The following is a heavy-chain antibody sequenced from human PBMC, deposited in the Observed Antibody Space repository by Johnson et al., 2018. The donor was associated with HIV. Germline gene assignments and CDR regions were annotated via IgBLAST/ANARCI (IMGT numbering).Heavy chain of an antibody. CDR2: INWNGGST. CDR1: GFTFSSYA. D-gene: IGHD4-17*01. Sequence: VQLVESGGGLVQPGGSLRLSCAASGFTFSSYAMSWVRQAPGKGLEWVSGINWNGGSTGYADSVKGRFHISRDNAKNSLYLQMNSLRAEDTAVYYCAKDYGDYGFVRDAFDIWGQGTVVTVSS. CDR3: AKDYGDYGFVRDAFDI. J-gene: IGHJ3*02. V-gene: IGHV3-20*04.